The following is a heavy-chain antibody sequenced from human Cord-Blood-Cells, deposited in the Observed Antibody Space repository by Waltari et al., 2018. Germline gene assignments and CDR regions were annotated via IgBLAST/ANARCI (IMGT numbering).Heavy chain of an antibody. J-gene: IGHJ3*02. Sequence: EVQLVQSGAEVKKPGASLKISCKGSGYSFTSYWIGWVRQMPGKGLEWMGIIYPGDSDTRYRPSFQGQVTISADKSISTACLQWSSLKASDTAMYYCARKAEMLYDAFDIWGQVTMVTVSS. D-gene: IGHD2-8*01. V-gene: IGHV5-51*01. CDR2: IYPGDSDT. CDR1: GYSFTSYW. CDR3: ARKAEMLYDAFDI.